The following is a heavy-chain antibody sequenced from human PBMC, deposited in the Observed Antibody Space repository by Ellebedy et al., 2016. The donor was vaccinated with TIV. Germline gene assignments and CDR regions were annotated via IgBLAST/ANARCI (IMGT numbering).Heavy chain of an antibody. V-gene: IGHV3-48*02. D-gene: IGHD4-17*01. CDR2: ISSSSSTI. Sequence: GESLKISCAASGFTFSSYSMNWVRQAPGKGLEWVSYISSSSSTIYYADSVKGRFTISRDNAKNSLYLQMNSLRDEDTAVYYCARDGRSEGDYVADWFDPWGQGTLVTVSS. J-gene: IGHJ5*02. CDR3: ARDGRSEGDYVADWFDP. CDR1: GFTFSSYS.